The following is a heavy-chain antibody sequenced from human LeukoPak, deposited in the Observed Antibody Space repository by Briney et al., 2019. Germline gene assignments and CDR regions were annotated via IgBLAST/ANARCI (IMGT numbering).Heavy chain of an antibody. CDR3: ARDARGGSSSWYFDY. D-gene: IGHD6-13*01. V-gene: IGHV4-31*03. J-gene: IGHJ4*02. CDR2: IYYSGST. CDR1: GGSISSGGYY. Sequence: SETLSLTCTVSGGSISSGGYYWSWIRQHPGKGLEWIGYIYYSGSTYYNPSLKSRVTISVDTSKNQFSLKLSSVTAADTAVYYCARDARGGSSSWYFDYWGQGTLVTVSS.